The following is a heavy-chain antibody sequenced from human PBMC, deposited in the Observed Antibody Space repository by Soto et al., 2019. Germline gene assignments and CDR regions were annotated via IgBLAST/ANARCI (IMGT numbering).Heavy chain of an antibody. CDR2: INPSGGST. V-gene: IGHV1-46*01. D-gene: IGHD2-2*01. CDR3: ARYCSSTSCAVGQYYFDY. J-gene: IGHJ4*02. CDR1: GYTFTSYY. Sequence: VASVHVSCKASGYTFTSYYMHWVRQAPGQGLEWMGIINPSGGSTSYAQKFQGRVTMTRDTSTSTVYMELSSLRSEDTAVYYCARYCSSTSCAVGQYYFDYWGQGTLVTVSS.